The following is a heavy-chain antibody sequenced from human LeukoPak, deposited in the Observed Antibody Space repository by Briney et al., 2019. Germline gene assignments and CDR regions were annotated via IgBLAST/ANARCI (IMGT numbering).Heavy chain of an antibody. CDR3: ARERYYGSESYPDY. Sequence: SETLSLTCTVSGGSVSSGDYYWSWIRQPPGKGLEWIGYIYYSVSTNYNPSLKSRVTMSVDSSKNQFSLKLSSVTVADTAVYYCARERYYGSESYPDYWGQGTLVTVSS. V-gene: IGHV4-61*08. CDR2: IYYSVST. D-gene: IGHD3-10*01. J-gene: IGHJ4*02. CDR1: GGSVSSGDYY.